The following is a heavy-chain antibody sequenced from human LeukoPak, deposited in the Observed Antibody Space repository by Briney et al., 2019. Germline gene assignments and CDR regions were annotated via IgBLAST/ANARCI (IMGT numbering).Heavy chain of an antibody. Sequence: GGSLRLSCAAPGFTFSSYWMSWVRQAPGKGLEWVANIKQDGSEKYYVDSVKGRFTISRDNAKNSLYLQMNSLRAEDTAVYYCARTLEAAADFDYWGQGTLVTVSS. CDR2: IKQDGSEK. CDR1: GFTFSSYW. CDR3: ARTLEAAADFDY. V-gene: IGHV3-7*03. D-gene: IGHD6-13*01. J-gene: IGHJ4*02.